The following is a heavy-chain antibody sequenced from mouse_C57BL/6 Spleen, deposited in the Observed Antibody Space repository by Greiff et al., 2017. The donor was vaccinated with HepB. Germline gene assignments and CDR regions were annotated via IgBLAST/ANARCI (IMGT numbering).Heavy chain of an antibody. CDR1: GYTFTDYY. CDR2: INPNNGGT. J-gene: IGHJ2*01. V-gene: IGHV1-26*01. CDR3: ARRYYGSSEEDYFDY. D-gene: IGHD1-1*01. Sequence: EVQLQQSGPELVKPGASVKISCKASGYTFTDYYMNWVKQSHGKSLEWIGDINPNNGGTSYNQKFKGKATLTVDKSSSTAYMELRSLTSEDSAVYYCARRYYGSSEEDYFDYWGQGTTLTVSS.